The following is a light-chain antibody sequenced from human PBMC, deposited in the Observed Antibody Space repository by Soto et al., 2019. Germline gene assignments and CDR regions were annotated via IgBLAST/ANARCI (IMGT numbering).Light chain of an antibody. V-gene: IGKV2-28*01. CDR2: WGS. J-gene: IGKJ5*01. CDR3: MQRPQTPIT. CDR1: QSLLHSSGNNY. Sequence: DIVMTQSPLSLPVTPGEPASMSCRSSQSLLHSSGNNYLDWYVQKPGQSPQLLISWGSSRASGVPDRCSGSGSGTDFTLKISRVEAEDVGIYYCMQRPQTPITFGHGTRLEIK.